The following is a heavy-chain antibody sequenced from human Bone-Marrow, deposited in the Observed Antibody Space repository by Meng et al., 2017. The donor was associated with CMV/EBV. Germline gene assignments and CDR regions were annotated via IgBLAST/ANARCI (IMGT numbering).Heavy chain of an antibody. D-gene: IGHD4/OR15-4a*01. CDR2: IKQDGSEK. CDR3: ASLPTIAYYYYGMDV. J-gene: IGHJ6*02. Sequence: GESLKISCAASGFTFSSYAMHWVRQAPGKGLEWVANIKQDGSEKYYVDSVKGRFTISRDNAKNSLYLQMNSLRAEDTAVYYCASLPTIAYYYYGMDVWGQGTTVTVSS. V-gene: IGHV3-7*01. CDR1: GFTFSSYA.